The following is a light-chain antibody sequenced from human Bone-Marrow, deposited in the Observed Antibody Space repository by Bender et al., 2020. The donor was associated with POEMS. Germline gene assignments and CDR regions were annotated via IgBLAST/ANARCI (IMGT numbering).Light chain of an antibody. J-gene: IGLJ1*01. CDR3: CSFAGRFYV. V-gene: IGLV1-47*01. Sequence: QSVLTQPPSASGTPGQRVTISCSGSSSNIGSNYVSWYQQLPGTAPKLLIYRNNQRPSGVPDRFSGSRSGTSASLAISGLRSEDEADYYCCSFAGRFYVFGTGTTVTVL. CDR2: RNN. CDR1: SSNIGSNY.